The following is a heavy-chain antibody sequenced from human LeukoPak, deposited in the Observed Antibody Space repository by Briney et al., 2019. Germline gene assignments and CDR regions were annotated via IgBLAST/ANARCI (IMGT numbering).Heavy chain of an antibody. D-gene: IGHD2-21*02. Sequence: GGSLRLSCAASGFTFSSYSMNWVRQAPGKGLEWVSSISSSSSYIYYADSVKGRFTISRDNAKNSLYLQMNSLRAEDTAVYYCARVICGGDCYSYYYGMDVWGQGTTVTVSS. CDR3: ARVICGGDCYSYYYGMDV. CDR1: GFTFSSYS. CDR2: ISSSSSYI. V-gene: IGHV3-21*01. J-gene: IGHJ6*02.